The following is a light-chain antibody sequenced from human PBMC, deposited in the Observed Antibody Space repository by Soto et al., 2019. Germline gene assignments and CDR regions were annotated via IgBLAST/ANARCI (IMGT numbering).Light chain of an antibody. CDR3: QQYYSTPT. J-gene: IGKJ3*01. CDR1: QSVLYSSNNKNY. CDR2: WAS. Sequence: DIVMTQSPDSLAVSLGERATINCKSSQSVLYSSNNKNYFAWYQQKPGQPPKLLIYWASTRESGVPDRFSGGGSVSDFALTIRSLEAEDVAVYYCQQYYSTPTFGPGTKVYIK. V-gene: IGKV4-1*01.